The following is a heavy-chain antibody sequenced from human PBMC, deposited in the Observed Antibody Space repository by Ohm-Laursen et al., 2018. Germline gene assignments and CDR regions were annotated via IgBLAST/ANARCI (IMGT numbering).Heavy chain of an antibody. CDR3: AKVSGYSYGQADY. D-gene: IGHD5-18*01. CDR2: ISWNSGSI. Sequence: SLRLSCAASGFTFDDYAMHWVRQAPGKGLEWVSGISWNSGSIGYADSVKGRFTISRDNSKNTLYLQMNSLRAEDTAVYYCAKVSGYSYGQADYWGQGTLVTVSS. J-gene: IGHJ4*02. V-gene: IGHV3-9*01. CDR1: GFTFDDYA.